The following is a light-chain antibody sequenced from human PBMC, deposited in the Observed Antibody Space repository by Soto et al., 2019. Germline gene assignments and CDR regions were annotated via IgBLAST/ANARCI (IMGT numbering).Light chain of an antibody. CDR3: QQYGSSRWT. Sequence: EIVLTQSPGTLSLSPGERATLSCRASQSVSGSYLAWYQQRPGQAPRLLIYGASRRATGILDRFSGSGSGTDFTLTITRLEPEDFAVYYCQQYGSSRWTFGRGTKVEIK. V-gene: IGKV3-20*01. CDR2: GAS. CDR1: QSVSGSY. J-gene: IGKJ1*01.